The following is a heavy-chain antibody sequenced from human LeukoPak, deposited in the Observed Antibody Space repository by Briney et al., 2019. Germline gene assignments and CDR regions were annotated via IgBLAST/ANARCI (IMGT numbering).Heavy chain of an antibody. CDR3: ARGLSRCSSGNCYEPNWLDS. J-gene: IGHJ5*01. CDR1: GYTFTSYD. Sequence: GASVKVSCKASGYTFTSYDINWVRQAPGQGLEWMGWMDPNRGNTGYAQKFQGRVTMTRSTSVNTAYMELGSLTSEDTAVYYCARGLSRCSSGNCYEPNWLDSWGQGTLVTVSS. V-gene: IGHV1-8*02. D-gene: IGHD2-2*01. CDR2: MDPNRGNT.